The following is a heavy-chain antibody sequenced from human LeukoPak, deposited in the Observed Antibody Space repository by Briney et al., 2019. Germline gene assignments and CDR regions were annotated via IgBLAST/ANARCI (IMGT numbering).Heavy chain of an antibody. CDR2: ISAYNGNT. J-gene: IGHJ3*01. CDR3: ARDWNCSGGQCYDVFDV. V-gene: IGHV1-18*01. D-gene: IGHD2-15*01. CDR1: GYTFTSYG. Sequence: GASVKVSCKASGYTFTSYGISWVRQAPGQGLEWMGWISAYNGNTNYAQKLQGRVTMTTDTSTSTAYMELRSLKSDDTAIYYCARDWNCSGGQCYDVFDVRGQGTMVTVSS.